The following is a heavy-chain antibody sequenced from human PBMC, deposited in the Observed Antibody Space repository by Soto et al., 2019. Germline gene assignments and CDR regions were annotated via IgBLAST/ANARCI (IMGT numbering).Heavy chain of an antibody. CDR1: GGSFSGYD. V-gene: IGHV4-34*01. D-gene: IGHD2-2*03. J-gene: IGHJ4*02. CDR2: INHSGST. CDR3: ALSFGYCSSTSCYGNVDY. Sequence: SETLSLSCAVYGGSFSGYDWSWIRQPPGKGLEWIGEINHSGSTNYNPSLRSRVTISVDTSKNQFSLKLSSVTAADTAVYYCALSFGYCSSTSCYGNVDYWGQGTLVTVSS.